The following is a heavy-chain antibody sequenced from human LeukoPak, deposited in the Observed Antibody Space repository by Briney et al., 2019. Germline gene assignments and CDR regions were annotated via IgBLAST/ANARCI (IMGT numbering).Heavy chain of an antibody. CDR3: ARGGSHSSSWRFDY. V-gene: IGHV1-18*01. Sequence: ASVMVSCKGSGGTFTSYGISWVRQAPGQGLEWMGWISAYNGNTNYAQKLQGRVTMTTDTSTSTAYMELRSLRSDDTAVYYCARGGSHSSSWRFDYWGQGTLVTVSS. J-gene: IGHJ4*02. CDR2: ISAYNGNT. CDR1: GGTFTSYG. D-gene: IGHD6-13*01.